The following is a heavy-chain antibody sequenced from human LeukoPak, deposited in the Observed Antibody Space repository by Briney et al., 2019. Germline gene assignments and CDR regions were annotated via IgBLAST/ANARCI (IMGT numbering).Heavy chain of an antibody. Sequence: PGGSLRLSCAASGFTFSTYNMHWVRQAPGKGLEWVALILYDGSNKYYADSVKGRFTISRVNSKNTLYLQMNSLRAEDTAVYYCAKDLGHSNGHGLGYWGQGTLVTVSS. J-gene: IGHJ4*02. V-gene: IGHV3-30*18. D-gene: IGHD5-18*01. CDR2: ILYDGSNK. CDR1: GFTFSTYN. CDR3: AKDLGHSNGHGLGY.